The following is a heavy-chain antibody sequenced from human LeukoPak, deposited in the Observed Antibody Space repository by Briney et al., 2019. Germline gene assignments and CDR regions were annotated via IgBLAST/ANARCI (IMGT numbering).Heavy chain of an antibody. CDR3: AREDYDFWSGSYFDY. CDR1: GGSISSYY. D-gene: IGHD3-3*01. V-gene: IGHV4-4*07. J-gene: IGHJ4*02. CDR2: IYTSGST. Sequence: PSETLSLTCTVSGGSISSYYWSWIRQPAGKGLEWIGRIYTSGSTNYNPSLKSRVTMSVDTSKNQFSLKLSSVTAADTAVYYYAREDYDFWSGSYFDYWGQGTLVTVSS.